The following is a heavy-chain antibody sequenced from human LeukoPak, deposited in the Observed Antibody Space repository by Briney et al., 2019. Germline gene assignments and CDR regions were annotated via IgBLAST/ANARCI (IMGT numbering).Heavy chain of an antibody. CDR2: IRFDGSNK. Sequence: GGSLRLSCAASEFTFSSYGMHCVRQAPGKGLEWVAFIRFDGSNKYYADSVKGRFTISRDNSKHTLYLQMNSLRAEDTAVYYCAKGTKDYYGSGSFYLSRDHFISRWGQGTLVTVSS. J-gene: IGHJ4*02. D-gene: IGHD3-10*01. CDR1: EFTFSSYG. CDR3: AKGTKDYYGSGSFYLSRDHFISR. V-gene: IGHV3-30*02.